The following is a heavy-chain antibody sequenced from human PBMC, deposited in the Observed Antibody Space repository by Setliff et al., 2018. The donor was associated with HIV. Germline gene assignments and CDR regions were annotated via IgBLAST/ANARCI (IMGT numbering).Heavy chain of an antibody. CDR1: GYSFTSYW. D-gene: IGHD6-13*01. J-gene: IGHJ6*03. CDR2: IYPGDSDT. V-gene: IGHV5-51*01. Sequence: GESLKTSCKGSGYSFTSYWIGWVRQMPGKGLEWMGIIYPGDSDTRYSPSFQGQVTISADKSISTAYLQWSSLKASDTAMYYCARFPMYSSSWYFYYYYMDVWGKGTTVTVSS. CDR3: ARFPMYSSSWYFYYYYMDV.